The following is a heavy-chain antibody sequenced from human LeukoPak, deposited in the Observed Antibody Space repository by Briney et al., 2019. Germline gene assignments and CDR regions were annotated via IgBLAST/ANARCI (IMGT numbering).Heavy chain of an antibody. V-gene: IGHV3-30*12. CDR1: GFSFSFYG. CDR2: ISDDGNKK. J-gene: IGHJ6*03. Sequence: ARSLRLSCAASGFSFSFYGKHWVRQAPGKGLEWVAVISDDGNKKDYADSVKGRLTISRDNSKNTLYLQMNSLRAEDTAVYYCAKDVGHDDFWSGLYYMDVWGKGTTVTVSS. CDR3: AKDVGHDDFWSGLYYMDV. D-gene: IGHD3-3*01.